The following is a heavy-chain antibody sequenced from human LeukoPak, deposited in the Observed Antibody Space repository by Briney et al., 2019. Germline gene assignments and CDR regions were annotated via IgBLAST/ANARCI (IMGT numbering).Heavy chain of an antibody. Sequence: GGSLRLSCAASGFTFSSYTMNWVRQAPGKGLEWVSSISSSSLYIYYADSVKGRFTISRDNAKNSLYLQINTLRAEDTAVYYCARDGSGYDDAFDIWGQGTMVTVSS. CDR1: GFTFSSYT. V-gene: IGHV3-21*01. J-gene: IGHJ3*02. CDR2: ISSSSLYI. D-gene: IGHD3-10*01. CDR3: ARDGSGYDDAFDI.